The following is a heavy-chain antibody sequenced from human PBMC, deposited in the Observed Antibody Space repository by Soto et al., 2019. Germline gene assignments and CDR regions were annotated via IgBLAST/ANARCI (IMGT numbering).Heavy chain of an antibody. CDR2: ISYDGSNK. J-gene: IGHJ4*02. CDR1: GFTFSSYA. Sequence: QVQLVESGGGVVQPGRSLRLSCAASGFTFSSYAMHWVRQAPGKGLEWVAVISYDGSNKYYADSVKGRFTISRDNSKNTLYLQMNSLRAEDTAVYYCARDLGYCSSTSCPAGYWGQGTLVTVSS. D-gene: IGHD2-2*01. V-gene: IGHV3-30-3*01. CDR3: ARDLGYCSSTSCPAGY.